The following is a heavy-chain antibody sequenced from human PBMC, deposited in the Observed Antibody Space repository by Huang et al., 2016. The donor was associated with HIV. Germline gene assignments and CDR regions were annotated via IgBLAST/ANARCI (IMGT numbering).Heavy chain of an antibody. CDR1: GYGFSSYW. D-gene: IGHD5-18*01. CDR2: IYPRDSET. V-gene: IGHV5-51*01. J-gene: IGHJ4*02. Sequence: EVLLVQSGAELKEPGESLKISCKASGYGFSSYWIGWVRQEPGKGLEWMGFIYPRDSETKYSPSFDGQVTISADKSTRTAYLQWESLKAPDTAIYFCARQVDGFRSHFDFWGQGTLVSVSS. CDR3: ARQVDGFRSHFDF.